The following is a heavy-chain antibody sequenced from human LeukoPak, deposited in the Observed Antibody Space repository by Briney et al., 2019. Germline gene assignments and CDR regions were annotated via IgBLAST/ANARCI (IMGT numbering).Heavy chain of an antibody. Sequence: PGRSLRLSCAASGFTFDDYAMHWVRQALGKGLEWVSGISWNSGSIGYADSVKGRFTISRDNAKNSLYLQMNSLRAEDTALYYCAKDMFGGVIAFDAFDIWGQGTMVTVSS. J-gene: IGHJ3*02. CDR2: ISWNSGSI. CDR3: AKDMFGGVIAFDAFDI. D-gene: IGHD3-16*02. CDR1: GFTFDDYA. V-gene: IGHV3-9*01.